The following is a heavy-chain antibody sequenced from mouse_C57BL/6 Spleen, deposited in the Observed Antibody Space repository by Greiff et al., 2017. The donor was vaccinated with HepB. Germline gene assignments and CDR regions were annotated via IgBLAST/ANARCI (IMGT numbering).Heavy chain of an antibody. V-gene: IGHV3-2*02. CDR3: ARTARIKY. D-gene: IGHD1-2*01. CDR2: ISYSGST. CDR1: GYSITSGYG. J-gene: IGHJ2*01. Sequence: QSGPGLVKPSQSLSLTCTVTGYSITSGYGWNWIRQFPGNKLEWMGYISYSGSTNYNPSLKSRIYITRDTSKNQFFLQLNSVTTEDTATYYCARTARIKYWGQGTTLTVSS.